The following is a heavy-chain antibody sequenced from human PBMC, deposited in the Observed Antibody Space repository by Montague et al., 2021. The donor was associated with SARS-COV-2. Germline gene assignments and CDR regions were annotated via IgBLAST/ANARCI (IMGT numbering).Heavy chain of an antibody. CDR3: ARDNYGDWGYYGLDV. V-gene: IGHV4-59*13. CDR1: GGSINNYY. CDR2: IYYTGST. J-gene: IGHJ6*02. D-gene: IGHD4-17*01. Sequence: SETLSLTCSVSGGSINNYYWGWVRQSPGKGLEWIGYIYYTGSTKYSPSLKSRVTISMDTSKDQLSLRLKSVTAADTAVYYCARDNYGDWGYYGLDVWGQGTTVTVSS.